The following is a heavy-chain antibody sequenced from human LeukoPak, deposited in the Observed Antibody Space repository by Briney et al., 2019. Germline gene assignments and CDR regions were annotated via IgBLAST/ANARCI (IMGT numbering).Heavy chain of an antibody. J-gene: IGHJ4*02. CDR3: ANGGLFDY. CDR2: ISGSGGST. V-gene: IGHV3-23*01. Sequence: AGGSLRLSCAASGFTFSSYDMSWVRQAPGKGLEWVLVISGSGGSTYYADSVKGRFTISRDNSKNTLYLQMNSLRAEDTAVYYCANGGLFDYWGQGTLVTVSS. CDR1: GFTFSSYD. D-gene: IGHD3-10*01.